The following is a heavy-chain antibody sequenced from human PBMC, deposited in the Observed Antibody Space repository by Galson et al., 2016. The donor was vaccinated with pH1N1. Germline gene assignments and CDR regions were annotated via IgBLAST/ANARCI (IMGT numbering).Heavy chain of an antibody. D-gene: IGHD2-2*01. Sequence: SLRLSCAASGFTFTSYAMSWVRQAPGKGLEWVSAIICSGGSTYYADSVKGRFPISRDNSKNTLYLQMNSLRAEDTAVYYCAKDVLVPAPAAYFDYWGQGTLVTVSS. V-gene: IGHV3-23*01. CDR1: GFTFTSYA. J-gene: IGHJ4*02. CDR3: AKDVLVPAPAAYFDY. CDR2: IICSGGST.